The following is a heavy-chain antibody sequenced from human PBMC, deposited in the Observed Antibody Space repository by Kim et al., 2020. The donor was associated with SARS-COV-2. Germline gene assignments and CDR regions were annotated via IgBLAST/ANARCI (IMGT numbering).Heavy chain of an antibody. D-gene: IGHD5-18*01. CDR2: IGGGDSGGT. V-gene: IGHV3-23*01. CDR1: GFTFRYYA. Sequence: GGSLRLSCAASGFTFRYYAMSWVRQAPGKGLEWVSGIGGGDSGGTHYADSVKGRFTISRDNSKNTLYLQLNSLRVEDTALYYCAKDRGGLVDTGTLNSWGQGALVTVSS. CDR3: AKDRGGLVDTGTLNS. J-gene: IGHJ4*02.